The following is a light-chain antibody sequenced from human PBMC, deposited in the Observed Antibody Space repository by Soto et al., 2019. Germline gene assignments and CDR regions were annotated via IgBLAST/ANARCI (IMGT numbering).Light chain of an antibody. Sequence: DIQMTQSPSSLSASIGDRFTIACRASQYINTYLNWYQQKPGKAPKLLIYAASSLQSGVPSRFSGSGSGTDFTLIITSLQPEDFATYSCQQSYSAPLTFGGGTKVDIK. J-gene: IGKJ4*01. CDR3: QQSYSAPLT. V-gene: IGKV1-39*01. CDR2: AAS. CDR1: QYINTY.